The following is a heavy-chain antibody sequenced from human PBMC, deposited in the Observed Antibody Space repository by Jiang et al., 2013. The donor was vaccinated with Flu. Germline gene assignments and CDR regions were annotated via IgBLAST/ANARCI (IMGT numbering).Heavy chain of an antibody. J-gene: IGHJ4*02. CDR3: ASSIALAGTFYFDY. Sequence: SLKISCKGSGYSFTTYWIGWVRQMPGKGLEWMGIIYPSDSDTRYSPSFQGQVTISADKSISTAYLQWSSLKASDTAMYYCASSIALAGTFYFDYWGQGTLVTVSS. D-gene: IGHD6-19*01. CDR1: GYSFTTYW. V-gene: IGHV5-51*01. CDR2: IYPSDSDT.